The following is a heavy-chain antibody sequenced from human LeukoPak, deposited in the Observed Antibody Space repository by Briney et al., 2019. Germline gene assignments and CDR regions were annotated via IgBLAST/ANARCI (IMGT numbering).Heavy chain of an antibody. CDR1: RFTVSSNY. Sequence: GGSLRLSCADSRFTVSSNYMSWVRQAPGKGLEWVSIIYSGDTTYYTDSVKGRFTISRDNSKNTLYLQMNSLRAEDTAVYYCARVGTTSAAIVFGTWGQGTLVTVSS. CDR3: ARVGTTSAAIVFGT. CDR2: IYSGDTT. J-gene: IGHJ5*02. D-gene: IGHD3-3*01. V-gene: IGHV3-66*02.